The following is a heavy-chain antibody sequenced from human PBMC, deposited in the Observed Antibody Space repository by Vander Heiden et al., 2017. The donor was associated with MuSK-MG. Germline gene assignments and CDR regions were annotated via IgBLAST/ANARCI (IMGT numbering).Heavy chain of an antibody. V-gene: IGHV1-46*01. J-gene: IGHJ3*02. CDR2: INPSGGST. CDR1: GYTFTSYY. Sequence: QVQLVQSGAEVKKPGASVKVSCKASGYTFTSYYMHWVRQAPGQGLEWMGIINPSGGSTSYAQKFQGRVTMTRDTSTSTVYMELSSLRSEDTAVYYCARVEDPMIVGDYAFDIWGQGTMVTVSS. D-gene: IGHD3-22*01. CDR3: ARVEDPMIVGDYAFDI.